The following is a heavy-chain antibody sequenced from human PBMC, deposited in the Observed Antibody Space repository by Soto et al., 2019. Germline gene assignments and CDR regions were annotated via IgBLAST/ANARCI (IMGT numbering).Heavy chain of an antibody. CDR1: GYAFTEFD. J-gene: IGHJ4*02. D-gene: IGHD3-3*01. Sequence: ASVKVSCKTSGYAFTEFDINWVRQAPGQGLEWMGWMNTNTGNTGYAQKFQGRVTMTRDTSISTAYMELRRLRSEDTAVYYCARVVRFFGGHAGYWGQGTLVTVSS. CDR2: MNTNTGNT. V-gene: IGHV1-8*01. CDR3: ARVVRFFGGHAGY.